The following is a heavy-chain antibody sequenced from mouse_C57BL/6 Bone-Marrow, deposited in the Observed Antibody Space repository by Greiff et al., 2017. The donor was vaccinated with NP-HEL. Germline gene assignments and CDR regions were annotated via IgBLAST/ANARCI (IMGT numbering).Heavy chain of an antibody. CDR1: GYTFTDYY. CDR3: ARWLPSYYAMDY. V-gene: IGHV1-26*01. Sequence: VQLQQSGPELVKPGASVKISCKASGYTFTDYYMNWVKQSHGKSLEWIGDINPNNGGTSYNQKFKGTATLTVDKSSSTAYMGLRSLTSEDSAVYYCARWLPSYYAMDYWGQGTSVTVSS. D-gene: IGHD2-2*01. CDR2: INPNNGGT. J-gene: IGHJ4*01.